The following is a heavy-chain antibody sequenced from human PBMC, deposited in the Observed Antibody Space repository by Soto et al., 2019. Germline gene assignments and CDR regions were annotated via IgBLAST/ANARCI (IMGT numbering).Heavy chain of an antibody. CDR3: VHYYDTGDDLTYGMDV. Sequence: EVQLAESGGSLIQPGGSLRLSCAASGFSVRDNYMSWVRQAPGKGLEWVSVIYSGGQSCYADSVKGRFSTSRDNTKNTLCLQMNSLRSEDTAVYHCVHYYDTGDDLTYGMDVWGQGTTVTVS. J-gene: IGHJ6*02. V-gene: IGHV3-53*01. CDR1: GFSVRDNY. D-gene: IGHD3-22*01. CDR2: IYSGGQS.